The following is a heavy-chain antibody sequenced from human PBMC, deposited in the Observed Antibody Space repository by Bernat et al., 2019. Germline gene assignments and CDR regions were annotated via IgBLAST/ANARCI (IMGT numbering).Heavy chain of an antibody. J-gene: IGHJ6*02. D-gene: IGHD3-9*01. CDR1: GYTFTSYG. Sequence: QVQLVQSGAEVKKPGASVKVSCKASGYTFTSYGISWVRQAPGQGLEWMGWISAYNGNTNYAQKLQGRVTMTTDTSTSTAYMELRSLRSDDTAVYYCARDKSQGMYYDILTGNLYYYYGMDVWGQGTTVTVSS. CDR3: ARDKSQGMYYDILTGNLYYYYGMDV. CDR2: ISAYNGNT. V-gene: IGHV1-18*01.